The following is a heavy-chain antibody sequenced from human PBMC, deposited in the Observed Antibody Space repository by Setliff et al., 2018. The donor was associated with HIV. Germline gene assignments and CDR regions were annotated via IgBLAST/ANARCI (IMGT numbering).Heavy chain of an antibody. CDR1: GYTFTSYG. D-gene: IGHD2-2*01. V-gene: IGHV1-18*01. J-gene: IGHJ2*01. Sequence: ASVKVSCKASGYTFTSYGIRWVRQAPGQGLEWMGWISAFNGNTNYAQKLRGRVTMTTDTSTSTAYMELRSLRSDDTAVYYCARAVGYCSSTICYGAWYFDLWGRGTLVTVSS. CDR2: ISAFNGNT. CDR3: ARAVGYCSSTICYGAWYFDL.